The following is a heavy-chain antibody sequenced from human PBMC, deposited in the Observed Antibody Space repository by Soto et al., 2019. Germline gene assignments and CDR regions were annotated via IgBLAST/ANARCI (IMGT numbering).Heavy chain of an antibody. CDR2: TYYRSKWYN. J-gene: IGHJ3*02. Sequence: PSQTLSLTCAISGDSVSSNSAAWNWIRQSPSRGLEWLGRTYYRSKWYNDYAVSVKSRITINPDTSKNQFSLQLNSVTPEDTAAYYCAREVAMVRGVIITGYDAFDIWGQGXMVTVSS. CDR3: AREVAMVRGVIITGYDAFDI. D-gene: IGHD3-10*01. V-gene: IGHV6-1*01. CDR1: GDSVSSNSAA.